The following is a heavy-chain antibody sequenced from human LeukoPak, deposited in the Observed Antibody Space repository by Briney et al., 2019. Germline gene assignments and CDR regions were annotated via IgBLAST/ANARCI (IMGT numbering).Heavy chain of an antibody. Sequence: GMGWITAYNGNTNYAQKLQGRVTMTTDTSTSTAYMELRSLRSDDTAVYYCARGIAAANPFDYWGQGTLVTVSS. D-gene: IGHD6-13*01. V-gene: IGHV1-18*01. J-gene: IGHJ4*02. CDR2: ITAYNGNT. CDR3: ARGIAAANPFDY.